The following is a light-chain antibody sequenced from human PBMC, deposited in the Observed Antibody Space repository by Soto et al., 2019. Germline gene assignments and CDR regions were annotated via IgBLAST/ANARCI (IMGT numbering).Light chain of an antibody. Sequence: IVMTQSPVTLSMSPGDRATLSCRASQNVATNVAWYQQKPGQAPRLLIYRASTRATGVPARFSGSGSGTEFTLTIDSLQSEDFAVFYCHQATSGLRTFGRGTRVEV. V-gene: IGKV3-15*01. CDR2: RAS. J-gene: IGKJ1*01. CDR1: QNVATN. CDR3: HQATSGLRT.